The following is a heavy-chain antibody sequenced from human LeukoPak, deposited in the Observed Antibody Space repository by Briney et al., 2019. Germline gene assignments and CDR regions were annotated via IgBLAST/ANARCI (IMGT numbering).Heavy chain of an antibody. CDR1: GFSFGIYW. CDR3: VRGAPFDF. V-gene: IGHV3-74*01. CDR2: IQSDGSST. J-gene: IGHJ4*02. Sequence: PGGSLRLSCAASGFSFGIYWMHWVRRAPGKGLVWVSRIQSDGSSTDYADSVRGRFTISRDNAKNMLFLQMNSLRAEDTAIYYCVRGAPFDFWGQGTLVTVSS.